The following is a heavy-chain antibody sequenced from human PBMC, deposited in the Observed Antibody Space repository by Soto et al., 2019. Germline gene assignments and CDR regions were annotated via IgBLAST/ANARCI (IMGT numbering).Heavy chain of an antibody. CDR1: GFTFSSYA. D-gene: IGHD2-2*01. J-gene: IGHJ4*02. CDR3: VRDTSPRRADY. V-gene: IGHV3-23*01. CDR2: ISASGGKT. Sequence: EVQLLESGGDLVQPGGSLRLSCAASGFTFSSYAMSWVRQAPGKGLEWVSAISASGGKTDYADSVKGRFTISRDNAKSSLYLQMNSLRAEDTAVYYCVRDTSPRRADYWGQGTLVSVSS.